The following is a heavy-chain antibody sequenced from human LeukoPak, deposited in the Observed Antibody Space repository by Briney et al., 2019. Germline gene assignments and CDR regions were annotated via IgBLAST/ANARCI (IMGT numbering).Heavy chain of an antibody. D-gene: IGHD3/OR15-3a*01. CDR2: IIPIFGTA. Sequence: ASVKVSCKAPGGTFSSYAISWVRQAPGQGLEWMGGIIPIFGTANYAQKFQGRVTITTDESTSTAYMELSSLRSEDTAVYYCARSRGLSGARRYFDYWGQGTLVTVSS. V-gene: IGHV1-69*05. CDR1: GGTFSSYA. J-gene: IGHJ4*02. CDR3: ARSRGLSGARRYFDY.